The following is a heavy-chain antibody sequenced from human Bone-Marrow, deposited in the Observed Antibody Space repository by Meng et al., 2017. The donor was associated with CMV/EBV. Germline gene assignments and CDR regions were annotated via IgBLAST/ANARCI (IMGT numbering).Heavy chain of an antibody. V-gene: IGHV3-30*04. CDR3: ARDYALGYCSSTSCYARYYFDY. CDR2: ISYDGSNK. CDR1: GFTFSSYA. J-gene: IGHJ4*02. Sequence: GESLKISCAASGFTFSSYAMHWVRQAPGKGLEWVAVISYDGSNKYYADSVKGRFTISRDNAKNTLYLQMNSLRVEDAAVYFCARDYALGYCSSTSCYARYYFDYWGQGTLVTVSS. D-gene: IGHD2-2*01.